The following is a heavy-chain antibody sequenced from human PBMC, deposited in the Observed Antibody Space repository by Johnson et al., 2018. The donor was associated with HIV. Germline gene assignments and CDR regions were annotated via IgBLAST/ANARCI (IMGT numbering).Heavy chain of an antibody. CDR1: GFTVSSNY. Sequence: VQLVESGGGVVQPGRSLRLSCAASGFTVSSNYMSWVRQAPGKGLEWVAFIRYDGSNKYYADSVKGRFTISRDNSKNTLYVQMNSLRVEDTAVYYCAKDPTPWGSYPLDAFDIWGQGTMVTVSS. D-gene: IGHD3-16*02. J-gene: IGHJ3*02. V-gene: IGHV3-30*02. CDR2: IRYDGSNK. CDR3: AKDPTPWGSYPLDAFDI.